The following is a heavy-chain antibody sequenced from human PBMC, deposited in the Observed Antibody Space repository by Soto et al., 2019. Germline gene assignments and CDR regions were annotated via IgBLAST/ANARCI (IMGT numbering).Heavy chain of an antibody. V-gene: IGHV1-69*13. CDR1: GGTFSNSA. CDR3: ATPAEALATAMLKRLAQ. Sequence: SVKVSCKASGGTFSNSAIIWVRHAPGQGLEWKGGILPIFGTPNYAQKLQGRLTISADEWSSTAYMELNILRSEETAVYYCATPAEALATAMLKRLAQWGQRSLVT. D-gene: IGHD5-18*01. J-gene: IGHJ4*02. CDR2: ILPIFGTP.